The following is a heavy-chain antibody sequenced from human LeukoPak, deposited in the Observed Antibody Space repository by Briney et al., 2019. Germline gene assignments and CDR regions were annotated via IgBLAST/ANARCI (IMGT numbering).Heavy chain of an antibody. CDR1: GFTFSSYS. CDR3: ASASTYYDVLTGYSPVCYFDC. J-gene: IGHJ4*02. CDR2: ISSSSSYI. V-gene: IGHV3-21*01. Sequence: GGSLRLSCAASGFTFSSYSMNWVRQAPGKGLEWVSSISSSSSYIYYADSVKGRFTISRDNAKNSLFLQMNSLSAEDTAVYYCASASTYYDVLTGYSPVCYFDCWGQGTLVTVSS. D-gene: IGHD3-9*01.